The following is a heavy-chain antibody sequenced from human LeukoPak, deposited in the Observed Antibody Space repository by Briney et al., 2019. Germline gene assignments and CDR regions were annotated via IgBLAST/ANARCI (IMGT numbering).Heavy chain of an antibody. J-gene: IGHJ3*02. V-gene: IGHV3-21*01. CDR2: MSSSGSSI. CDR1: GFTFSSYG. Sequence: GGSLRLSCAASGFTFSSYGMHWVRQAPGRGLEWVSSMSSSGSSIYYADSVKGRFTISRDNAKTSLYLQINSLRAEDTAVYYCARDSYWLGGTIGAFDIWGQGTMVTVSS. D-gene: IGHD3-10*01. CDR3: ARDSYWLGGTIGAFDI.